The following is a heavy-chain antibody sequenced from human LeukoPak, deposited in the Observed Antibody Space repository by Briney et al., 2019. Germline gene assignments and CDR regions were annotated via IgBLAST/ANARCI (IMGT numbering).Heavy chain of an antibody. V-gene: IGHV4-39*01. CDR3: ARLGHCTGGSCYQYYCMDV. D-gene: IGHD2-8*02. CDR2: IYDSGSI. Sequence: PSETLSLTCTVSGGSISSSSYYWGWIRQPPGKGLEWIGSIYDSGSIYYNPSLKSRLTISEDTSKNQFSLKMNSVTAADTAVYYCARLGHCTGGSCYQYYCMDVWGKGTMVTISS. CDR1: GGSISSSSYY. J-gene: IGHJ6*03.